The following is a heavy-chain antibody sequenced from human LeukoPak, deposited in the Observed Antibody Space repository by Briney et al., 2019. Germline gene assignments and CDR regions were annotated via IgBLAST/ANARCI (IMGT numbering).Heavy chain of an antibody. Sequence: GGSLRLSCAASGVTFSSYWMSWVRQAPGKGLEWVANIKQDGSEKYYVDSVKGRFTISRDNAKNSLYLQMNSLRAEDTAVYYCARDYCSSPSHYYYYYYMYVWGKGTTVTVSS. CDR2: IKQDGSEK. D-gene: IGHD2-2*01. CDR1: GVTFSSYW. CDR3: ARDYCSSPSHYYYYYYMYV. V-gene: IGHV3-7*01. J-gene: IGHJ6*03.